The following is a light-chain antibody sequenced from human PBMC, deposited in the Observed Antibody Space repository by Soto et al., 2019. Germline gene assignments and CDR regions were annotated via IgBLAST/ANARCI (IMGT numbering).Light chain of an antibody. Sequence: EILLTQSPGTLSFSPGERATLSCRASQSVSSSYLAWYQQKPGQAPRLLIYGASSRATGIPDRFSGSGSGTDFTLTISRLEPEDFAVFYCQQYGTSEIIFGQGTRLEIK. CDR2: GAS. CDR3: QQYGTSEII. V-gene: IGKV3-20*01. CDR1: QSVSSSY. J-gene: IGKJ5*01.